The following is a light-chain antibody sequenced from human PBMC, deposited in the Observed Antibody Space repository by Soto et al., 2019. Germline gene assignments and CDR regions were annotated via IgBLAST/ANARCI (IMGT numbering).Light chain of an antibody. J-gene: IGKJ5*01. CDR1: QSVRSER. V-gene: IGKV3-20*01. Sequence: EIVLTLDPYSLCSAAGYRATVSCRASQSVRSERLAWYQHKRGQAPRLVIFDASSRATGIPERFSGSGSGTDFTLTITRLEPEDFALYYCQQDGRLPIKFGQGTRLEIK. CDR2: DAS. CDR3: QQDGRLPIK.